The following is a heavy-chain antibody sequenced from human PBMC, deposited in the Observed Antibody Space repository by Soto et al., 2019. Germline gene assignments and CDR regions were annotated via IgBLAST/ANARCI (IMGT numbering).Heavy chain of an antibody. CDR3: TKEEKTARYYYHGMDV. V-gene: IGHV3-23*01. Sequence: GGSLRLSCAASGIAFSSNAMSWVRQAPGKGLEWVSAISGSGGSTYYADYVKSRFTIARDNSKNTLYLQMNSLRAEDTAVYYCTKEEKTARYYYHGMDVWGQGTTVSVSS. D-gene: IGHD6-6*01. CDR2: ISGSGGST. J-gene: IGHJ6*02. CDR1: GIAFSSNA.